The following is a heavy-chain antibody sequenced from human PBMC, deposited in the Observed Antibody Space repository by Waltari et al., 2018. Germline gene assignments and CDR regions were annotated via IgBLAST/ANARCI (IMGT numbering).Heavy chain of an antibody. D-gene: IGHD2-8*02. CDR2: IHYSGTT. J-gene: IGHJ5*02. Sequence: QVQVQESGPGLVKPSETVSLTCTVSGDSISNHFWTWIRQPPEKGLEWIGNIHYSGTTNYNPSLKSRVAMSLDTSKNHLSLRLDAVTAADTALYFCVRGKLGFCTGSSCHLDLWGRGTLVTVSS. CDR3: VRGKLGFCTGSSCHLDL. V-gene: IGHV4-59*11. CDR1: GDSISNHF.